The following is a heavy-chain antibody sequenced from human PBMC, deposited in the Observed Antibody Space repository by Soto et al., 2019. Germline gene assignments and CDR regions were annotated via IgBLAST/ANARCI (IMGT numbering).Heavy chain of an antibody. CDR1: GGSVSSGSYY. CDR2: IYYSGST. Sequence: SETLSLTCTVSGGSVSSGSYYWSWIRQPPGKGLEWIGYIYYSGSTNYNPSLKSRVTISVDTSKNQFSLGLSSVTAADTAVYYCARVGSSGWSPDYWGQGILVTVSS. V-gene: IGHV4-61*01. J-gene: IGHJ4*02. CDR3: ARVGSSGWSPDY. D-gene: IGHD6-19*01.